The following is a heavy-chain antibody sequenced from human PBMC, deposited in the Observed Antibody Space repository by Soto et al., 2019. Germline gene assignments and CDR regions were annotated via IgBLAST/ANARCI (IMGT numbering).Heavy chain of an antibody. Sequence: QVQLVESGGGVVQPGRSLRLSCAASGFTFSSYGMHWVRQAPGKGLEWVAVISYDGSNKYYADSVKGRFTISRDNSRNTLYLQMNSLRAEETAVYYCYGGNYFDYWGQGTLVTVSS. J-gene: IGHJ4*02. D-gene: IGHD4-17*01. V-gene: IGHV3-30*03. CDR1: GFTFSSYG. CDR2: ISYDGSNK. CDR3: YGGNYFDY.